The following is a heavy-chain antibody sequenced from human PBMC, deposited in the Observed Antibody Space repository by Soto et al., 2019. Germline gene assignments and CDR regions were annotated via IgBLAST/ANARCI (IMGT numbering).Heavy chain of an antibody. D-gene: IGHD3-10*01. Sequence: QVQLVESGGGVVQPGRSVRLSCAASGFTFSRYGMHWVRQAPGKGLEWVTVISYDGSDKYYADSVKGRFTISRDNSKNPLDLQMNSLGVEDAAMYYCAKGRIGATGRGYYGMDVCGQGSTVIVSS. CDR2: ISYDGSDK. CDR3: AKGRIGATGRGYYGMDV. CDR1: GFTFSRYG. V-gene: IGHV3-30*18. J-gene: IGHJ6*02.